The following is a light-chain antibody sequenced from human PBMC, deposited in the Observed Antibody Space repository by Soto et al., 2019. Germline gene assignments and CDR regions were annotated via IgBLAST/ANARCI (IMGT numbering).Light chain of an antibody. J-gene: IGKJ2*01. Sequence: IPLTQSPSSLSASVGDRVTVTRRASQGISTFLAWYQQKPGKAPKLLIFGASYLRSGVPSRFSGSGSGTHFALTITSLQPEDFATYFCHQSHIAPYTFGQGTNL. CDR1: QGISTF. CDR3: HQSHIAPYT. CDR2: GAS. V-gene: IGKV1-39*01.